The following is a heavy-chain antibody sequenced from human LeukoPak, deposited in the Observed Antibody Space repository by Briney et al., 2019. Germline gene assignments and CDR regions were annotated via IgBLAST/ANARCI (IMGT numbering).Heavy chain of an antibody. CDR2: INHSGST. V-gene: IGHV4-34*01. D-gene: IGHD2-15*01. CDR1: GGSFSGYY. Sequence: SETLSLTCAVYGGSFSGYYWSWIRQPPGKGLEWIGEINHSGSTSYNPSLTSRVTTSVDTSKNQFSLKLSSVTAADTAVYYCARGRYCSGGSCLIDYWGQGTLVTVSS. CDR3: ARGRYCSGGSCLIDY. J-gene: IGHJ4*02.